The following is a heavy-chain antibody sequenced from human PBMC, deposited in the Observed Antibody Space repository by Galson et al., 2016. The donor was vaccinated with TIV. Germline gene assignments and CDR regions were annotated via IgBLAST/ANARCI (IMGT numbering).Heavy chain of an antibody. CDR3: ARDNRNSHGSGSYYAFDS. J-gene: IGHJ4*02. CDR2: VYYSGST. Sequence: WVRQPPGKGLQWIGTVYYSGSTYYNPSLESRVTMSRDTSTSQFSLNLGSVTAADTAVYYCARDNRNSHGSGSYYAFDSWGQGILVTVSS. V-gene: IGHV4-39*07. D-gene: IGHD3-10*01.